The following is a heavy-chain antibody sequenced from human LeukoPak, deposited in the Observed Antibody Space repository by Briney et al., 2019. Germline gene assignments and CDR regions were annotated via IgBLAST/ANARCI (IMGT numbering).Heavy chain of an antibody. CDR3: ARDSRGFGELFY. D-gene: IGHD3-10*01. J-gene: IGHJ4*02. CDR1: GGSISSYY. V-gene: IGHV4-59*01. Sequence: SETLSLTCTVSGGSISSYYWSWIRQPPGKGLEWIGYIYYSGSTNYNPSLKSRVTISVDTSENQFSLKLSSVTAADTAVYYCARDSRGFGELFYWGQGTLVTVSS. CDR2: IYYSGST.